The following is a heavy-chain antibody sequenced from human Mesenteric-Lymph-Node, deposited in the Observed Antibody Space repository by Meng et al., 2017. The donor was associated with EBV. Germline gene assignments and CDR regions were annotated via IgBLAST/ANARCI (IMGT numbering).Heavy chain of an antibody. J-gene: IGHJ4*02. CDR1: GGSITTYTW. Sequence: QPQESGPGLVKPSGTLSLTCAVVGGSITTYTWWSWVRQPPGKGLEWIGEVYHRGSTNYNPSLTSRVTISVDESKNEFSLSLTSVTAADTAVYFCARVNEGQWLVRGAFDYWGQGTLVTVSS. CDR3: ARVNEGQWLVRGAFDY. V-gene: IGHV4-4*02. CDR2: VYHRGST. D-gene: IGHD6-19*01.